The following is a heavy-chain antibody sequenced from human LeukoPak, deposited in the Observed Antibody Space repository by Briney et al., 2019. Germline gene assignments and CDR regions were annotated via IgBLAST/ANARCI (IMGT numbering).Heavy chain of an antibody. CDR3: ARSSSLDY. CDR2: INTDGSST. Sequence: GGSLRLSCAASGFTFSDYWMHWVRQAPGKGLEWVSRINTDGSSTNYADSVKGQFTISRDNDKNTLYLQMNSLRAEDTAVYYCARSSSLDYWGQGTLDTVSS. V-gene: IGHV3-74*01. D-gene: IGHD3-10*01. CDR1: GFTFSDYW. J-gene: IGHJ4*02.